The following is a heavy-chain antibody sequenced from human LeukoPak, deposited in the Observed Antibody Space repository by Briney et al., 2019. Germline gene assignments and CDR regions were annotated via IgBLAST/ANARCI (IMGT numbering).Heavy chain of an antibody. J-gene: IGHJ2*01. D-gene: IGHD2-21*01. CDR1: GFSVGDNY. Sequence: GGSLRLSCAASGFSVGDNYMSWVRQAPGKGLEWVSVIYSSGEIYYIESVEGRFTISRDISKNTLYLQINSLRADDTAVYYCARDLFLWYFDLWGRGTLVTVSS. CDR2: IYSSGEI. CDR3: ARDLFLWYFDL. V-gene: IGHV3-53*01.